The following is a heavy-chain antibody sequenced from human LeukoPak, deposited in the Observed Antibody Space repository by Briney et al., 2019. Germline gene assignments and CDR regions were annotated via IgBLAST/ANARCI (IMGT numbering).Heavy chain of an antibody. Sequence: GGSLRLSCAASGFTFSTYAMHWVRQAPGKGLEWVAVISYDGSNKYYADSVKGRFTISRDNAKNSLYLQMNSLRAEDTAVYYCASANTGSVRGVIISGSMDVWGQGTTVTVSS. CDR3: ASANTGSVRGVIISGSMDV. CDR2: ISYDGSNK. CDR1: GFTFSTYA. J-gene: IGHJ6*02. D-gene: IGHD3-10*01. V-gene: IGHV3-30*07.